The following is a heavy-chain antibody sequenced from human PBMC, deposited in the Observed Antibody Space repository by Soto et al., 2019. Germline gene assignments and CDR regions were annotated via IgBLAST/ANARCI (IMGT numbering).Heavy chain of an antibody. Sequence: QVQLQQWGAGLLKPSETLSLTCVVYGGSLSGVYWTWIRQPPGKGLEWIGEINHSGSTNYSPSLESRVTISLDTSNNQFSLKLSSVTAADTAVYYCARGPGYSYGYSVYYYYYGMDVWCQGTTVTVSS. CDR3: ARGPGYSYGYSVYYYYYGMDV. CDR2: INHSGST. V-gene: IGHV4-34*01. J-gene: IGHJ6*02. CDR1: GGSLSGVY. D-gene: IGHD5-18*01.